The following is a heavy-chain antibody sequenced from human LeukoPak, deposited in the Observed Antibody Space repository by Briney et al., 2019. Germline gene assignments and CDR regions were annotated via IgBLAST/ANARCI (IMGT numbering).Heavy chain of an antibody. CDR1: GFTFSSYA. Sequence: PGGSLRLSCAASGFTFSSYAMSWVRQAPGKGLEWVSAISGSGGSTYYADSVKGRFTISRDNSKNTLYLQMNSLRAEDTAVYYCAKDPRSMGIVVVPAAAGYYYGMDVWGQGTTVTVSS. CDR2: ISGSGGST. D-gene: IGHD2-2*03. V-gene: IGHV3-23*01. CDR3: AKDPRSMGIVVVPAAAGYYYGMDV. J-gene: IGHJ6*02.